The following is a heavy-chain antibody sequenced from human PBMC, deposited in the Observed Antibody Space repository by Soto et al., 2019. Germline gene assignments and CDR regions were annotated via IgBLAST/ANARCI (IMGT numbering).Heavy chain of an antibody. V-gene: IGHV4-61*01. D-gene: IGHD6-6*01. CDR1: GGSVSSGSYY. J-gene: IGHJ6*02. CDR2: IYYSGST. CDR3: AGSSIWGSYYYGMDV. Sequence: PSETLSLTCTVSGGSVSSGSYYWSWIRRPPGKGLEWIGYIYYSGSTNYNPSLKSRVTISVDTSKNQFSLKLSSVTAADTAVYYCAGSSIWGSYYYGMDVWGQGTTVTVSS.